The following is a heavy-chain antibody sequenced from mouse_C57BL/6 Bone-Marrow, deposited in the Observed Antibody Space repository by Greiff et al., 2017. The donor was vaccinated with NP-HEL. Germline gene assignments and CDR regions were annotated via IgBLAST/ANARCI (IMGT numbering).Heavy chain of an antibody. J-gene: IGHJ2*01. V-gene: IGHV5-6*01. CDR2: ISSGGSYT. CDR1: GFTFSSYG. CDR3: ARHPSYYYGSSFYFDY. Sequence: EVKLMESGGDLVKPGGSLKLSCAASGFTFSSYGMSWVRQTPDKRLEWVATISSGGSYTYYPDSVKGRFTISRDNAKNTLYLQMSSLKSEDTAMYYCARHPSYYYGSSFYFDYWGQGTTLTVSS. D-gene: IGHD1-1*01.